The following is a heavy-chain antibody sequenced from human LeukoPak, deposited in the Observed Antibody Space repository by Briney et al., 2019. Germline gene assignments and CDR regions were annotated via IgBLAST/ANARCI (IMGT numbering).Heavy chain of an antibody. CDR3: ARAFWSGYFDY. CDR1: GGSISSGDYY. V-gene: IGHV4-30-4*08. Sequence: QVQLQESGPGLVKPSQTLSLTCTVSGGSISSGDYYWSWIRQPPGKVLEWIGYIYYSGSTYYHPSLKSRVTMSVDTSKNQFSLKLSSVTAADTAVYYCARAFWSGYFDYWGQGTLVTVSS. D-gene: IGHD3-3*01. CDR2: IYYSGST. J-gene: IGHJ4*02.